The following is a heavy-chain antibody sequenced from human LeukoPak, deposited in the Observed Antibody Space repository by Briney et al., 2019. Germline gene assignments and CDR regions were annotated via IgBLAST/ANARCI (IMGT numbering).Heavy chain of an antibody. CDR1: GGSFSGYY. J-gene: IGHJ4*02. CDR2: INHSGST. Sequence: MPSETLSLTCAVYGGSFSGYYWSWIRQPPGKGLEWIGEINHSGSTNYNPSLKSRVTISVDTSKNQFSLKLSSVTAADTAVYYCARRLAVAGTVFGYWGQGTLVTVSS. D-gene: IGHD6-19*01. CDR3: ARRLAVAGTVFGY. V-gene: IGHV4-34*01.